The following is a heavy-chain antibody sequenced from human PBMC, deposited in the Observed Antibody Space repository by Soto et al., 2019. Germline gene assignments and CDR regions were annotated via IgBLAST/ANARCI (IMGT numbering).Heavy chain of an antibody. V-gene: IGHV3-15*01. CDR3: TTQLNGGWYS. J-gene: IGHJ4*02. D-gene: IGHD6-19*01. CDR1: GFTFSDAW. Sequence: ESGGGLVKPGGSLRLSCAASGFTFSDAWMTWVRQAPGKGLEWVGRIKSKTGGGTTDYAAPVKGRFTILRDDSKNTLYLQMSSLKSEDTAMYYCTTQLNGGWYSWGQGTLVTVSS. CDR2: IKSKTGGGTT.